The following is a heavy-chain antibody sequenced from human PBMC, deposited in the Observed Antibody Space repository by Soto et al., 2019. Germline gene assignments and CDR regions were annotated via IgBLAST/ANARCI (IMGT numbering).Heavy chain of an antibody. D-gene: IGHD6-19*01. CDR1: GYTFTSYG. J-gene: IGHJ3*02. Sequence: ASVKVSCKASGYTFTSYGISWVRQAPGQGLEWMGWISAYNGNTNYAQKLQGRVTMTTDTSTSTAYMELRSLRSDDTAVYYCARDSEGSGWPDDAFDIWGQGTMVTVSS. V-gene: IGHV1-18*01. CDR2: ISAYNGNT. CDR3: ARDSEGSGWPDDAFDI.